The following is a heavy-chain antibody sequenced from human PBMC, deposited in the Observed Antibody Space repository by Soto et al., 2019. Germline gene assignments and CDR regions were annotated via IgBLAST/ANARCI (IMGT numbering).Heavy chain of an antibody. CDR1: GGTFSSYA. CDR3: ARDLHGDPFY. J-gene: IGHJ4*02. V-gene: IGHV1-69*13. D-gene: IGHD4-17*01. Sequence: ASVKVSCKASGGTFSSYAISWVRQAPGQGLEWMGEIIPIFGTANYAQKFQGRVTITADESTSTAYMELRSLRSDDTAVYYCARDLHGDPFYWGQGTLVTVSS. CDR2: IIPIFGTA.